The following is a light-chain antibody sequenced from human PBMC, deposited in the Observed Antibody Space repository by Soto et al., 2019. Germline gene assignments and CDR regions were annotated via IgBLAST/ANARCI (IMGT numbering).Light chain of an antibody. CDR2: DAS. CDR3: QQYDKWQRT. Sequence: EIVLTQSPAALSVSPGERATLSCRASQRISINFAWYQQRPGQSPRLLIYDASTRATGIPAWFSGSGSETEFTLTISGVQSADFAGYYCQQYDKWQRTFGPGTKVDIK. V-gene: IGKV3-15*01. CDR1: QRISIN. J-gene: IGKJ3*01.